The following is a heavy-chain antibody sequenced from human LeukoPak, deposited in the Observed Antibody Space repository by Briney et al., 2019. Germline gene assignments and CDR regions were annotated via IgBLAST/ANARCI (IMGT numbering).Heavy chain of an antibody. CDR3: ARDRLVVPAYYYYGMDV. CDR2: IYYSGST. D-gene: IGHD2-2*01. Sequence: SETLSLTCTVSGGSFSSYYWSWIRQPPGKGLEWIGYIYYSGSTNYNPSLKSRVTISVDTSKNQFSLKLSSVTAADTAVYYCARDRLVVPAYYYYGMDVWGQGTTVTVSS. CDR1: GGSFSSYY. J-gene: IGHJ6*02. V-gene: IGHV4-59*01.